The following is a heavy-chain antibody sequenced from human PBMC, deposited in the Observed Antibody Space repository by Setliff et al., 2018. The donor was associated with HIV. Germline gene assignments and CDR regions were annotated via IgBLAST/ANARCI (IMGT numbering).Heavy chain of an antibody. V-gene: IGHV4-39*01. Sequence: PSETLSLTCTVSGGSISNNSYYWGWVRQPPGKGLELIGNLFYNGNTDYNPSLKSRITISVDTSRNQFSLKLSSVTAADTAVYYCARHYQHSWVGVDYYFMDVWGKGTTVTVSS. CDR1: GGSISNNSYY. D-gene: IGHD1-26*01. CDR2: LFYNGNT. CDR3: ARHYQHSWVGVDYYFMDV. J-gene: IGHJ6*03.